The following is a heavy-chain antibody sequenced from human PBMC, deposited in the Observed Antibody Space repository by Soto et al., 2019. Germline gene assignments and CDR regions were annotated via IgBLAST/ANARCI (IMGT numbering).Heavy chain of an antibody. CDR2: IYNDGTYS. V-gene: IGHV3-74*01. Sequence: VGSLRLSCAASGFIFKMYWMHWVRQSPGKGLVWISRIYNDGTYSDYADSVRGRFTISRDNVNDTLYLQMNNLRAEDSGLYYCTRGPRPISTGTGAYWGQGTQVT. CDR1: GFIFKMYW. D-gene: IGHD3-10*01. J-gene: IGHJ4*02. CDR3: TRGPRPISTGTGAY.